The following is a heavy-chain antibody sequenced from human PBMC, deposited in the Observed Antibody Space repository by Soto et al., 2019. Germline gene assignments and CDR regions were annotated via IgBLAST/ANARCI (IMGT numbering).Heavy chain of an antibody. CDR2: IIPIFGTT. D-gene: IGHD6-19*01. V-gene: IGHV1-69*01. CDR1: GGTFSNYG. J-gene: IGHJ6*02. Sequence: QVQLVQSGAEVKKPGSSVKVSCKISGGTFSNYGISWVRQAPGQGLEWMGGIIPIFGTTNYAQKFQGRVPITADESTSTAYMELSSLRSEDTAGYYCVREAVGYGLDVWGQGTTVTVSS. CDR3: VREAVGYGLDV.